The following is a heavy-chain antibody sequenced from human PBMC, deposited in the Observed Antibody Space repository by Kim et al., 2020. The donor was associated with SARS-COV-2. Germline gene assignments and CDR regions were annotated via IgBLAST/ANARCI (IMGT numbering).Heavy chain of an antibody. V-gene: IGHV1-2*02. Sequence: AQKFQGRVTMTRDTSISTAYMELSRLRSDDTAVYYCARGLRTILTPFDYWGQGTLVTVSS. CDR3: ARGLRTILTPFDY. J-gene: IGHJ4*02. D-gene: IGHD4-17*01.